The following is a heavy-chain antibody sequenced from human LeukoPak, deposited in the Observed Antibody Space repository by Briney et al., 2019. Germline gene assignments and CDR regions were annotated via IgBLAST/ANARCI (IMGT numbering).Heavy chain of an antibody. V-gene: IGHV4-59*01. D-gene: IGHD4-11*01. J-gene: IGHJ6*03. CDR1: GGSISSYY. CDR2: IYYSGST. Sequence: SETLSLTCTVSGGSISSYYWSWIRQPPGRGLEWIGYIYYSGSTNYNPSLKSRVTISVDTSKNQFSLKLSSVTAADTAVYYCARDPSYSNHHNYYYYMDVWGKGTTVTVSS. CDR3: ARDPSYSNHHNYYYYMDV.